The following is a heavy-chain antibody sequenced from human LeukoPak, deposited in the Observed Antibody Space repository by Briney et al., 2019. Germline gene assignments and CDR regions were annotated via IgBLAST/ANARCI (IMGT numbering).Heavy chain of an antibody. CDR1: GGSFSGYY. V-gene: IGHV4-34*01. Sequence: SETLSLTCAVYGGSFSGYYWSWIRQPPGKGLEWIGEINHSGSTNYNPSLKSRVTISVDTSKNHFSLKLSSVTAADTAVYYCARDCSSTSCYFYYYGMDVWGKGTTVTVSS. D-gene: IGHD2-2*01. CDR3: ARDCSSTSCYFYYYGMDV. CDR2: INHSGST. J-gene: IGHJ6*04.